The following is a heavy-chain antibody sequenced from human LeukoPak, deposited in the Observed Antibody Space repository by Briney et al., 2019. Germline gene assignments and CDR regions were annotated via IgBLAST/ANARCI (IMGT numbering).Heavy chain of an antibody. D-gene: IGHD3-9*01. CDR2: INPNSGET. J-gene: IGHJ5*01. V-gene: IGHV1-2*02. CDR1: GGTFSSYA. Sequence: GASVKVSCKASGGTFSSYAISWVRQAPGQGLEWMGWINPNSGETRYEQKFQGRVTMTRDTSIDTLHMELGSLTSDDTAVYYCARVLFNSGYDSWGQGTLVTVSS. CDR3: ARVLFNSGYDS.